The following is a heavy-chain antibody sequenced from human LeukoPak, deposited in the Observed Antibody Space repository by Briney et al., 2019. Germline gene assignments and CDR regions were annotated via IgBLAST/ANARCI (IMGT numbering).Heavy chain of an antibody. J-gene: IGHJ4*02. V-gene: IGHV1-2*02. CDR2: INPNSGGT. CDR1: GYTFTVYY. D-gene: IGHD3-22*01. CDR3: ARKSYYDSSGYYGY. Sequence: EASVKVSCKASGYTFTVYYMHWVRQAPGQGLEWMGWINPNSGGTNYAQKFQGRVTMTRDTSISTAYMELSRLRSDDTAVYYCARKSYYDSSGYYGYWGQGTLVTVS.